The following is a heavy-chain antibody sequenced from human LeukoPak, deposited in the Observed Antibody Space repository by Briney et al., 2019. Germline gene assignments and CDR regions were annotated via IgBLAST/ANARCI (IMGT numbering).Heavy chain of an antibody. Sequence: PGGSLRLSCAASGFTFSSYGMHWVRQAPGKGLEWVAVIRYDGSNKYYADSVKGRFTISRDNSKNTLYLQMNSLRAEDTAVYYCARDLAGSGWSYYYYYYGMDVWGQGTTVTVSS. D-gene: IGHD6-19*01. CDR3: ARDLAGSGWSYYYYYYGMDV. CDR1: GFTFSSYG. V-gene: IGHV3-33*01. CDR2: IRYDGSNK. J-gene: IGHJ6*02.